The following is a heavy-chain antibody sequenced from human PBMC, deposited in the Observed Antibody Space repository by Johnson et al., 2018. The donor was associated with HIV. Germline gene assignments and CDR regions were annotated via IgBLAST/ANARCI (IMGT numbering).Heavy chain of an antibody. CDR3: ARVRSTIVVVTATCGAFDI. Sequence: VQLVESGGGLIQPGGSLRLSCEASGFTFSSYAMNWVRQAPGKGLEWVSAISGRGGSTYYADSVKGRFTISRDNSKNTLYLQMNSLRPEDTAVYYCARVRSTIVVVTATCGAFDIWGQGTMVTVSS. D-gene: IGHD2-21*02. CDR2: ISGRGGST. V-gene: IGHV3-23*04. CDR1: GFTFSSYA. J-gene: IGHJ3*02.